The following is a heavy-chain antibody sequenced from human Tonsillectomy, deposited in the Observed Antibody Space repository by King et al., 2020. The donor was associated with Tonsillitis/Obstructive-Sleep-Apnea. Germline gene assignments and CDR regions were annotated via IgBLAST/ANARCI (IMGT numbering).Heavy chain of an antibody. CDR2: TYYRSKWYN. D-gene: IGHD3-9*01. CDR3: LRERYDTFDV. Sequence: VQLQQSGPGLVKPSQTLSLTCALSGDSVSNNTAAWNWLRQSPSRGLEWLGRTYYRSKWYNDCAVSVRSRITINPDTSKNQFSLRLNSVTPEDTAVYYCLRERYDTFDVWGQGTLVTVSS. CDR1: GDSVSNNTAA. V-gene: IGHV6-1*01. J-gene: IGHJ3*01.